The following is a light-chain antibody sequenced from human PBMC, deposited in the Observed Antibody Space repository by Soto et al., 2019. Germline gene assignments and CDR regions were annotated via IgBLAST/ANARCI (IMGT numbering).Light chain of an antibody. CDR2: EVS. CDR3: SSYAGSNNPVV. J-gene: IGLJ2*01. V-gene: IGLV2-8*01. CDR1: SSDVGGYNY. Sequence: QPARTQPASASGSPGQSVTISCTGTSSDVGGYNYVSWYQQHPGKAPKLMIYEVSKRPSGVPDRFSGSKSGNTASLTVSGLQAEDEADYYCSSYAGSNNPVVFGGGTKVTVL.